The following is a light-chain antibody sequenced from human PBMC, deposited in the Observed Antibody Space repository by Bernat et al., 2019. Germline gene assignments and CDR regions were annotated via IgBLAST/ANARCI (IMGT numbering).Light chain of an antibody. V-gene: IGLV2-14*03. Sequence: QPALTQPASVSGSPGQSITISCTGTSSDVGVYDYVPWYQQHPDSAPKLMIYDVGDRPSGISNRFSGSKSGDTASLTISGLLAEDEADYYCSSYTSSSTLVFGGGTRLTV. CDR1: SSDVGVYDY. CDR2: DVG. CDR3: SSYTSSSTLV. J-gene: IGLJ3*02.